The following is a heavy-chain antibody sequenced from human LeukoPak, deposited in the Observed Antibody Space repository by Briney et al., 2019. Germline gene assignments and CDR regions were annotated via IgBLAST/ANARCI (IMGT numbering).Heavy chain of an antibody. J-gene: IGHJ6*02. D-gene: IGHD3-22*01. V-gene: IGHV3-66*01. CDR3: ARVRTYDSSGYYYYGMDV. CDR2: IYSGGST. Sequence: PGGSLRLSCAASGFTVSSNYMSWVRQAPGKGLEWVSVIYSGGSTYYADPVKGRFTISRDNSKNTLYLQMNSLRAEDTAMYYCARVRTYDSSGYYYYGMDVWGQGTTVTVSS. CDR1: GFTVSSNY.